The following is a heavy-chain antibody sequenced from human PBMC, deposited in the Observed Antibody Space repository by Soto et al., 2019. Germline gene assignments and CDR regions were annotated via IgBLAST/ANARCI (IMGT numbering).Heavy chain of an antibody. Sequence: GASVKVPCQASCYTFTPFCINWVRQAPGQGLEWMGWISAYNGNTNYAQKLQGGVTMTTDTSTSTAYMELRSLRSDDTAVYYCARAHWNYHWFDPWGQGTLVTVSS. CDR3: ARAHWNYHWFDP. J-gene: IGHJ5*02. D-gene: IGHD1-7*01. V-gene: IGHV1-18*01. CDR1: CYTFTPFC. CDR2: ISAYNGNT.